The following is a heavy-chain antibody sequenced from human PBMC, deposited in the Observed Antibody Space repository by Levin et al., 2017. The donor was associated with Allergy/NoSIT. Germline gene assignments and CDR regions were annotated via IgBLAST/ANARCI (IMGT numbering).Heavy chain of an antibody. CDR3: AREPPSLPGMGV. Sequence: GGSLRLSCEASGFTINSVAISWVRQPPGKGLEWVSIMYSGGTTYYADSVKGRFTVSRDISENTLHLHMNSLTADDTAVYHCAREPPSLPGMGVWGQGTTVIVSS. CDR1: GFTINSVA. D-gene: IGHD5/OR15-5a*01. CDR2: MYSGGTT. V-gene: IGHV3-53*01. J-gene: IGHJ6*02.